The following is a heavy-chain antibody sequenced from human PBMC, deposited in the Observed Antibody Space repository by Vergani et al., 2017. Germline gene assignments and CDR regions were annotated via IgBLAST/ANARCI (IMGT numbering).Heavy chain of an antibody. Sequence: EVPLVQSGAEVKKPGESLKIPCQLSGYSFTNYWIGWVRQIPGKGLEWMGSIHPADSDTRYSPSFQGQVTISVDKSISTAYLQRSSMRASDSAMDDYASLYGRDSSRSKYCDYWGQGTLVTVSS. CDR1: GYSFTNYW. V-gene: IGHV5-51*01. CDR3: ASLYGRDSSRSKYCDY. J-gene: IGHJ4*02. CDR2: IHPADSDT. D-gene: IGHD3-22*01.